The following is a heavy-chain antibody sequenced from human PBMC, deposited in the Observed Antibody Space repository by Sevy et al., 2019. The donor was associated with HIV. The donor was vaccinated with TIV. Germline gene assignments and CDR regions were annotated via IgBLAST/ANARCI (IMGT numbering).Heavy chain of an antibody. Sequence: GGSLRLSCAASGFTFSSYWMHWVRQAPGKGLVWVSRINSDGSSTSYADSVKGRFTISRDNAKNRLYLQMNGLRAEDTAVYYCAREGHGIAAAGTIFYFDYWGQGTLVTVSS. J-gene: IGHJ4*02. CDR2: INSDGSST. CDR1: GFTFSSYW. D-gene: IGHD6-13*01. CDR3: AREGHGIAAAGTIFYFDY. V-gene: IGHV3-74*01.